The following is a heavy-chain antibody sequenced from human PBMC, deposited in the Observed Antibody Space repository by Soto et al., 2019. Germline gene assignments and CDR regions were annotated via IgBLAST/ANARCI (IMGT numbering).Heavy chain of an antibody. Sequence: PSETLSLTCTVSGGSISSYYWSWIRQPPGKGLEWIGYIYYSGSTNYNPSLKSRVTISVDTSKNQFSLKLSSVTAADTAVYYCAKKVPGSNPLDSWGQGALVTVSS. V-gene: IGHV4-59*08. CDR1: GGSISSYY. J-gene: IGHJ4*02. D-gene: IGHD1-1*01. CDR3: AKKVPGSNPLDS. CDR2: IYYSGST.